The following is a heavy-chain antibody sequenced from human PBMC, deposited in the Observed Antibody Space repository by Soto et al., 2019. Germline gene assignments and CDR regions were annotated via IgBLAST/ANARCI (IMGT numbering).Heavy chain of an antibody. V-gene: IGHV1-69*02. CDR3: ASGQSSTSCYPQCADAQEYYYYYYYMDV. Sequence: ASVKVSCKASGGTFSSYTISWVRQAPGQGLEWMGRIIPILGIANYAQKFQGRVTITADKSTSTAYMELSSLRSEDTAVYYCASGQSSTSCYPQCADAQEYYYYYYYMDVWGKGTTVTVSS. CDR1: GGTFSSYT. CDR2: IIPILGIA. J-gene: IGHJ6*03. D-gene: IGHD2-2*01.